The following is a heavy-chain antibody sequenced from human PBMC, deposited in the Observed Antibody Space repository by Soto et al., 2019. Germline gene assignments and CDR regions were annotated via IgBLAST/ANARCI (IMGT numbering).Heavy chain of an antibody. D-gene: IGHD3-16*02. Sequence: QVQLQQWGAGLLKPSETLSLTCAVYGGSFSGYYWSWIRQPPGKGLEWIGEINHSGSTNYNPSLKSRVTISVDTSKNQFSLKLSSVTAADTAVYYCARSEDFGAIDAYFDYWGQGTLVTVSS. CDR2: INHSGST. V-gene: IGHV4-34*01. CDR3: ARSEDFGAIDAYFDY. CDR1: GGSFSGYY. J-gene: IGHJ4*02.